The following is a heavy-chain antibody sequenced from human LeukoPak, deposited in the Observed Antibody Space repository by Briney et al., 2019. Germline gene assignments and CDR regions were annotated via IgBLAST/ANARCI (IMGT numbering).Heavy chain of an antibody. V-gene: IGHV3-7*05. J-gene: IGHJ4*02. D-gene: IGHD6-19*01. CDR3: ATVGSGWLFDY. CDR1: GFPFRSYW. Sequence: GGSLRLSCAASGFPFRSYWMTWVRQAPGKGLEWVANIKPDGSSEYYFASVKGRFTISRDNAENSLYLQMNSLRAEDTAVYYCATVGSGWLFDYWGQGTLVTVSS. CDR2: IKPDGSSE.